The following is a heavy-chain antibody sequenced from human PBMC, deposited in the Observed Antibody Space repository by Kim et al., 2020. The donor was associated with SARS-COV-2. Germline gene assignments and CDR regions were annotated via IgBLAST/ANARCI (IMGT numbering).Heavy chain of an antibody. J-gene: IGHJ4*02. CDR2: MNPNSGNT. V-gene: IGHV1-8*01. Sequence: ASVKVSCKASGFTFTIYDINWVRQATGQGLEWMGWMNPNSGNTGYAQKFQGRVTLTRNTSISTVYMELSSLRSEDTAVYYCARRGYDDAGFDYWVQGTLV. D-gene: IGHD5-12*01. CDR3: ARRGYDDAGFDY. CDR1: GFTFTIYD.